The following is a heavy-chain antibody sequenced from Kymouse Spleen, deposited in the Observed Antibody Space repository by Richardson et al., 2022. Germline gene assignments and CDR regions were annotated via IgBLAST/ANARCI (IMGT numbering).Heavy chain of an antibody. CDR2: ISSSSSTI. D-gene: IGHD3-10*01. J-gene: IGHJ5*02. CDR3: AREGITGTTRYYYGSGSYDWFDP. Sequence: EVQLVESGGGLVQPGGSLRLSCAASGFTFSSYSMNWVRQAPGKGLEWVSYISSSSSTIYYADSVKGRFTISRDNAKNSLYLQMNSLRDEDTAVYYCAREGITGTTRYYYGSGSYDWFDPWGQGTLVTVSS. V-gene: IGHV3-48*02. CDR1: GFTFSSYS.